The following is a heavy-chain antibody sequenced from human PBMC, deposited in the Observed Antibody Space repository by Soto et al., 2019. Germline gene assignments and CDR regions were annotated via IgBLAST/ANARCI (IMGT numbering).Heavy chain of an antibody. D-gene: IGHD2-15*01. Sequence: QVQLVQSGAEVKKPGASVKVSCKASGYTFTSYGISWVRQAPGQGLDWMGWISAYNGNTKYAKDLQGRVTMTTYTSTSTAYMELRSLRSDDTAVYYCARFSGGSYNTYYYYYGMDVWGQGTTVTVSS. CDR3: ARFSGGSYNTYYYYYGMDV. V-gene: IGHV1-18*04. J-gene: IGHJ6*02. CDR1: GYTFTSYG. CDR2: ISAYNGNT.